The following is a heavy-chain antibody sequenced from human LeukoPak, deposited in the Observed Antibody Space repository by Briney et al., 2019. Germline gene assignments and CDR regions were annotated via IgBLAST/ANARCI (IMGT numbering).Heavy chain of an antibody. CDR2: IIPIFGTA. Sequence: SVKVSCKASGGTISSYAVSWVRQAPGQGLECMGGIIPIFGTANYAQKFQGRVTITTDESTSTAYMELSSLRSEDTAVYYCAREAPGCSSTSCHIDYWGQGTLVTVSS. CDR1: GGTISSYA. V-gene: IGHV1-69*05. D-gene: IGHD2-2*01. J-gene: IGHJ4*02. CDR3: AREAPGCSSTSCHIDY.